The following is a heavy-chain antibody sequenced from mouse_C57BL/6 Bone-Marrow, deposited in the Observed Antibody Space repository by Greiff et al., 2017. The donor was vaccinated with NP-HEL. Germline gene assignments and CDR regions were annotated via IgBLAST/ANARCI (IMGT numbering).Heavy chain of an antibody. J-gene: IGHJ1*03. D-gene: IGHD1-1*01. CDR1: GYTFTSYG. CDR3: ARMGPLYYGSTYWYFDV. CDR2: IYPRSGNT. V-gene: IGHV1-81*01. Sequence: VQLQQSGAELARPGASVKLSCKASGYTFTSYGISWVKQSTGQGLEWIGEIYPRSGNTYYNEKFKGKATLTADKSSSTAYMELRSLTSEDSAVYFCARMGPLYYGSTYWYFDVWGTGTTVTVSS.